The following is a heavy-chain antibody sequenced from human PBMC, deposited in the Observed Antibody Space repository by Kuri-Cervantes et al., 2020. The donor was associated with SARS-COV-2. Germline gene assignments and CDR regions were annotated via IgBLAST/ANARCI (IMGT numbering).Heavy chain of an antibody. D-gene: IGHD3-9*01. J-gene: IGHJ4*02. CDR2: ISSSSSTI. CDR1: GFTFSSYS. CDR3: ARVPYDILTGYYVSPIDY. V-gene: IGHV3-48*02. Sequence: GGSLRLSCAASGFTFSSYSMNWVRQAPGKGLEWVSYISSSSSTIYYADSVKGRFTISRDNAKNSLYLQMNSLRDEDTAVCYCARVPYDILTGYYVSPIDYWGQGTLVTVSS.